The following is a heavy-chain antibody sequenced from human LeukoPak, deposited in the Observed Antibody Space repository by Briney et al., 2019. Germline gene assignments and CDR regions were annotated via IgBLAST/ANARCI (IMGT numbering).Heavy chain of an antibody. CDR1: GGSFSAYY. CDR3: ARGLCSGGSSYFLFDY. Sequence: SETLSLTCAVYGGSFSAYYWSWIRQPPGKGLEWIGEINHSGSTNYNPSLKSRVTISLDTSKNQFSLKLSSVTAADTAVYYCARGLCSGGSSYFLFDYWGQGILVTVSS. D-gene: IGHD2-15*01. V-gene: IGHV4-34*01. J-gene: IGHJ4*02. CDR2: INHSGST.